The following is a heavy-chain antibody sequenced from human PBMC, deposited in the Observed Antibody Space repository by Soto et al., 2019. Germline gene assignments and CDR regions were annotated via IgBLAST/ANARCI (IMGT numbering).Heavy chain of an antibody. CDR2: ISNDGSNE. Sequence: PGGSLRLSCAGSGFTFRWFGMNWVRQAPGKGLEWVARISNDGSNEYYVDSVKGRFTISRDNSKNTLYLQMDSLRAEDTAVYYCAKGEVRGIIPSYFDYWGLRTLVTVSS. J-gene: IGHJ4*02. CDR3: AKGEVRGIIPSYFDY. D-gene: IGHD3-10*01. V-gene: IGHV3-30*18. CDR1: GFTFRWFG.